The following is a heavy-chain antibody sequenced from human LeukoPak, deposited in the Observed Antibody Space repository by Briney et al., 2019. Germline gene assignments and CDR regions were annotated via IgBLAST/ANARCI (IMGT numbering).Heavy chain of an antibody. CDR3: ARGSDSRVYYYGMDV. V-gene: IGHV3-33*01. D-gene: IGHD1-26*01. Sequence: GSLRLSCAASGFTFSSYGMHWVRQAPGKGLEWVAVIWYDGSNKYYADSVKGRFPISRDNSKNTLYLQMNSLRAEDTAVYYCARGSDSRVYYYGMDVWGQGTTVTVPS. CDR2: IWYDGSNK. J-gene: IGHJ6*02. CDR1: GFTFSSYG.